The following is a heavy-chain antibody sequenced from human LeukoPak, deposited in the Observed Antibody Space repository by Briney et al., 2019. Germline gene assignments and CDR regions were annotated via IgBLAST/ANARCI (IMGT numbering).Heavy chain of an antibody. CDR1: GFTFSSYG. Sequence: GGSLRLSCAASGFTFSSYGIHWVRQAPGKGLEWVAVISFDGNNKYYAESVKGRFTISRDNSKNTLYLQMNSLRAEDTAVYYCATRDGSPGYWGQGTLVSVSS. CDR3: ATRDGSPGY. V-gene: IGHV3-30*03. D-gene: IGHD5-24*01. CDR2: ISFDGNNK. J-gene: IGHJ4*02.